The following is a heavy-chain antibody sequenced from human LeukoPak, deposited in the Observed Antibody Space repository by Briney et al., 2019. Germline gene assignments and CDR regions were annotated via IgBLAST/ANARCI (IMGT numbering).Heavy chain of an antibody. J-gene: IGHJ5*02. CDR1: GGSISSSGSY. D-gene: IGHD6-6*01. CDR2: VYYSGNT. Sequence: TSETLSLTCTVSGGSISSSGSYWGWIRQPPGKGLEWIGSVYYSGNTYNPSLKSRVTISVDTSKNQFSLNLTSVNAADTAIYYCARVMAARREDLNWFDPWGQGTLITVSS. V-gene: IGHV4-39*07. CDR3: ARVMAARREDLNWFDP.